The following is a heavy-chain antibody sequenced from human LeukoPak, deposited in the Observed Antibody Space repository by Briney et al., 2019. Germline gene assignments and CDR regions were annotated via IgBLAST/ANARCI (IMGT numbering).Heavy chain of an antibody. Sequence: GGSLRLSCAASGFTFSSYSMNWVRQAPGKGLEWVSSISSSSSYIYYADSVKGRFTISRDNAKNSLYLQMNSLRAEDTAVYYCARGQVGATGFDYWGQETLVTVSS. D-gene: IGHD1-26*01. CDR2: ISSSSSYI. J-gene: IGHJ4*02. CDR3: ARGQVGATGFDY. V-gene: IGHV3-21*01. CDR1: GFTFSSYS.